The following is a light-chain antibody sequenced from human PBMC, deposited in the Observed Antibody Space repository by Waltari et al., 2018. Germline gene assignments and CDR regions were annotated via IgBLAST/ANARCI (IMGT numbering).Light chain of an antibody. CDR2: DVS. CDR1: SRALGTFNL. V-gene: IGLV2-23*02. J-gene: IGLJ3*02. Sequence: QSALTQPASVSGSPGQSISISCIVTSRALGTFNLVSWYLQYPGTAPKLLIFDVSQPPSGVPNRFSGSKSGNTASLTISGLQAEDEAIYYCCSYAGSRTWVFGGGAKLTVL. CDR3: CSYAGSRTWV.